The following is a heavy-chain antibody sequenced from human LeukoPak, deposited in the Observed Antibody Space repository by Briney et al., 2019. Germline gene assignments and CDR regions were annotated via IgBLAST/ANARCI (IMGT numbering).Heavy chain of an antibody. CDR1: GGTFSSYA. V-gene: IGHV1-69*13. Sequence: ASVKVSCKASGGTFSSYAISWVRQAPGQGLEWMGGIIPIFGSANYAQKFQGRVTITADESTSTAYMELSSLRSEDTAVYYCARLATTVTTYVYWGQGTLVTVSS. CDR3: ARLATTVTTYVY. CDR2: IIPIFGSA. D-gene: IGHD4-17*01. J-gene: IGHJ4*02.